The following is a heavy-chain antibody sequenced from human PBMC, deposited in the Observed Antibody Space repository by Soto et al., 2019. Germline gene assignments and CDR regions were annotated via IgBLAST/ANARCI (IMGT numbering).Heavy chain of an antibody. Sequence: SETLSLTCAVSGDSIISTNRWHWVHQSPDKGLEWIGKIHHGGNINYTPSLKSRVTISMDKSKNQFSLKLTSVTAADTAVHYCPSVRAYCSRTNCYQDHWGQGTLVTVSS. J-gene: IGHJ4*02. CDR1: GDSIISTNR. CDR2: IHHGGNI. V-gene: IGHV4-4*02. CDR3: PSVRAYCSRTNCYQDH. D-gene: IGHD2-2*01.